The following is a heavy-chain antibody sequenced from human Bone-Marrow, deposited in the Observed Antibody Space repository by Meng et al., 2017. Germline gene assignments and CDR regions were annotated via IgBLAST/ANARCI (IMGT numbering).Heavy chain of an antibody. CDR1: GFTFSSYA. CDR3: ARDSTIVGATPGLFDY. J-gene: IGHJ4*02. V-gene: IGHV3-23*01. Sequence: GESLKISCAASGFTFSSYAINWVRQAPGKGLEWVSYIGGSGGSTYYADSVKGRFTISRDNAKNSLYLQMNSLRAEDTAVYYCARDSTIVGATPGLFDYWGQGTLVTVSS. CDR2: IGGSGGST. D-gene: IGHD1-26*01.